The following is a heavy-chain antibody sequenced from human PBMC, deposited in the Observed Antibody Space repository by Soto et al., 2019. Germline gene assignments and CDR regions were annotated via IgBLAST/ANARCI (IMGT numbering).Heavy chain of an antibody. CDR2: MSSSGRNI. Sequence: PGGSLRLSCAASGFTFIDYYMIWIGQAPGKGLEWVSYMSSSGRNIYYADSVKGRFTISRDNAKNSLYLQMNSLRAEDTAVYYCARVIDRNWFDPWGQGTLVTVSS. CDR1: GFTFIDYY. J-gene: IGHJ5*02. V-gene: IGHV3-11*01. CDR3: ARVIDRNWFDP.